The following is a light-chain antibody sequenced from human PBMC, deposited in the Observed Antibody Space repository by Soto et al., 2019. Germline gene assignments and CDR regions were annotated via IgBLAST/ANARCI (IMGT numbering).Light chain of an antibody. J-gene: IGKJ1*01. CDR3: QQYGSSPTWT. Sequence: ESVLTQSPGTLSLSPVERATLSCRDIQTVSSNYLAWYQQKPGQEPRLLIYGASTRATGIPDRLSGSGSGTDFTLTISRLEPEDSAVYYCQQYGSSPTWTFGQGTKVDIK. CDR2: GAS. CDR1: QTVSSNY. V-gene: IGKV3-20*01.